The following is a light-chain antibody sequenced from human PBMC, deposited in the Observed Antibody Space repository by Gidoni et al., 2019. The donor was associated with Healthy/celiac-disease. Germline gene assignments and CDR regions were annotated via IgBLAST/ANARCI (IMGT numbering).Light chain of an antibody. CDR1: QSVSSN. Sequence: ERGMTQAPATLSVSPGERATLSCRASQSVSSNLAWYQQKPGQAPRLLLYGASTRATGIPARFSGSGSGTEFTLTISSLQSEDFAVYYCQQYNNWPRTFXQXTKVEIK. CDR2: GAS. CDR3: QQYNNWPRT. V-gene: IGKV3-15*01. J-gene: IGKJ1*01.